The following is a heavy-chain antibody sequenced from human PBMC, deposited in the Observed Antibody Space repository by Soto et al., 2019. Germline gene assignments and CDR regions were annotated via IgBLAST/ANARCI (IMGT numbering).Heavy chain of an antibody. Sequence: EVQLVESGGGLVQPGGSLRLSCAASGFTFSSYWMSWVRQAPGKGLEWVANIKQDGSEKYYVDSVKGRFTISRDNAKNSLYLQMNSLRAEDTAVYYGVLGAQGGAFDSWGQGTLVTVSS. D-gene: IGHD3-16*01. V-gene: IGHV3-7*01. CDR3: VLGAQGGAFDS. CDR1: GFTFSSYW. CDR2: IKQDGSEK. J-gene: IGHJ4*02.